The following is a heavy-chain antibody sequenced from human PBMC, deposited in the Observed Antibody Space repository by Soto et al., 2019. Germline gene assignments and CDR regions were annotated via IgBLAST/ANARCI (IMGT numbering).Heavy chain of an antibody. J-gene: IGHJ4*02. CDR2: ISSSSSYI. V-gene: IGHV3-21*01. Sequence: GGSLRLSCAASGFTFSSYSMNWVRQAPGKGLEWVSSISSSSSYIYYADSVKGRFTISRDNAKNSLYLQMNSLRAEDTAVYYCARASRGQWPPLDYWGQGTLVTVSS. D-gene: IGHD6-19*01. CDR1: GFTFSSYS. CDR3: ARASRGQWPPLDY.